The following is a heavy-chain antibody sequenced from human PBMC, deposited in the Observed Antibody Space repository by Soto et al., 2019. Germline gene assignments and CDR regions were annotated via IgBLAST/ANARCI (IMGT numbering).Heavy chain of an antibody. Sequence: EVQLVESGGGLVQPGGSLRLSCAASGFTFSGDWMHWVRQGAGKGLVWVSRINMEGSSTNYADSVKGRFTISRDNAKNTLYLPMNSPRVDDTAVYFCARGPRGLYHPDYWGQGALVTVSS. V-gene: IGHV3-74*01. CDR3: ARGPRGLYHPDY. J-gene: IGHJ4*02. CDR2: INMEGSST. CDR1: GFTFSGDW. D-gene: IGHD2-2*01.